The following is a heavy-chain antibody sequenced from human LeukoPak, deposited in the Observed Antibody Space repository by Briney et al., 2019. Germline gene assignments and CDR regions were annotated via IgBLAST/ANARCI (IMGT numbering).Heavy chain of an antibody. CDR3: ARGPIVVVPAANRAWLDP. D-gene: IGHD2-2*01. V-gene: IGHV1-2*02. J-gene: IGHJ5*02. CDR1: GYTFSGCY. Sequence: ASVKVSCKASGYTFSGCYMHWVRQAPGQGLEWMGWINPNSGGTNYAQKFQGRVTMTRDTSISTAYMELSRLRSDDTAVYYCARGPIVVVPAANRAWLDPWGQGTLVTVSS. CDR2: INPNSGGT.